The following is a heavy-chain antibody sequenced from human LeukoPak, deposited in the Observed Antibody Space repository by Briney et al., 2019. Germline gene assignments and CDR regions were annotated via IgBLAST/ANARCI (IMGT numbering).Heavy chain of an antibody. D-gene: IGHD5-18*01. CDR1: GFTVSSNY. CDR3: ARDGYTYLKTWYFDL. V-gene: IGHV3-53*01. J-gene: IGHJ2*01. Sequence: PGGSLRLSCAASGFTVSSNYMSWVRQAPGKGLEWVSVIYSGGSTYYADSVKGRFTISRDNSKNTLYLQMNSPRAEDTAVYYCARDGYTYLKTWYFDLWGRGTLVTVSS. CDR2: IYSGGST.